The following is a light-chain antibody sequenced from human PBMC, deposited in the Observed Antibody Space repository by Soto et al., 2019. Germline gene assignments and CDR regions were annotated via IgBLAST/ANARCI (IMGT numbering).Light chain of an antibody. CDR2: AAS. CDR3: QQAYSAPWT. Sequence: DIEMTQSPSSLSASVGDRVTITCRASQSISNYLNWFQHKPMKAPKLLIYAASSLQGGVSSRFSGSGSGTDFTLTITTLQPEDFATYYCQQAYSAPWTFGQGTKVDI. CDR1: QSISNY. V-gene: IGKV1-39*01. J-gene: IGKJ1*01.